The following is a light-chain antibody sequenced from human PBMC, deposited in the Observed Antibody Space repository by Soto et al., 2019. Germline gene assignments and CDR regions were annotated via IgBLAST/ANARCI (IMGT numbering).Light chain of an antibody. CDR3: SSYAGSNNLV. CDR1: SSDVGGYNY. CDR2: EVS. Sequence: QSVLTQPPSASGSPGQSVTISCTGTSSDVGGYNYVSWYQQHPGKAPKLLIYEVSKRPQGVPDRFSGSKSGNTASLTVSALQAEDEADYYCSSYAGSNNLVFGGGTKLTVL. J-gene: IGLJ3*02. V-gene: IGLV2-8*01.